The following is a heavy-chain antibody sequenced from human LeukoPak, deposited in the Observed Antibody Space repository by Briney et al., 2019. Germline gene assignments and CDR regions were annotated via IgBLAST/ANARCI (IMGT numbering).Heavy chain of an antibody. CDR2: ISYDGSNK. CDR1: GFTFSSYG. J-gene: IGHJ6*04. Sequence: GGSLRLSCAASGFTFSSYGMHWVRQAPGKGLEWVAVISYDGSNKYYADSVKGRFTISRDNSKNTLYLQMNSLRAEDTAVYYCAKDQGPYSDSPYYGMDVWGKGTTVTVSS. V-gene: IGHV3-30*18. D-gene: IGHD4-11*01. CDR3: AKDQGPYSDSPYYGMDV.